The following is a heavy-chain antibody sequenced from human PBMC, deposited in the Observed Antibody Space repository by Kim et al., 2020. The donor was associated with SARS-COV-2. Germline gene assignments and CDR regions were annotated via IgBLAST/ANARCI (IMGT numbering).Heavy chain of an antibody. D-gene: IGHD3-22*01. Sequence: GGSLRLSCTASGFTFGDYAMSWVRQAPGKGLEWVGFIRSKAYGGTTEYAASVKGRFTISRDDSKSMAYLQMNSLKTEDTAVYYCTRAPYYYDSSGYYYYYYGMDVWGQGTTVSVSS. J-gene: IGHJ6*02. CDR3: TRAPYYYDSSGYYYYYYGMDV. CDR1: GFTFGDYA. CDR2: IRSKAYGGTT. V-gene: IGHV3-49*04.